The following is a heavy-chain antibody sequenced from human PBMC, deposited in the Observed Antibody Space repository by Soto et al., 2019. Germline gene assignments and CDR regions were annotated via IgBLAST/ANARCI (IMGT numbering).Heavy chain of an antibody. Sequence: SETLSLTCRVSGDSISDTIYYWGWIRQAPGKGLEWIGSIHYSGSTQFHPSLKTRVTISVDTSKNEFSLRLRSVTAADTAVYYCARQLKEVAAEMAYWGQGIPVTVSS. CDR1: GDSISDTIYY. V-gene: IGHV4-39*01. CDR3: ARQLKEVAAEMAY. D-gene: IGHD6-19*01. J-gene: IGHJ4*02. CDR2: IHYSGST.